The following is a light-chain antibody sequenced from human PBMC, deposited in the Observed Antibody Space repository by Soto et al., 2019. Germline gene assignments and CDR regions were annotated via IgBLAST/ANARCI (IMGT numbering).Light chain of an antibody. CDR2: AAS. CDR3: LQDYNYPLT. V-gene: IGKV1-6*01. Sequence: IQSAHSSCSPCADVADLFTITCRASQSIRSYLAWYQQKPGKAPKLLIYAASSLESGVPSRFSGSGSGTDFTLTISSLQPDDFATYYRLQDYNYPLTFGGGTKVDIK. J-gene: IGKJ4*02. CDR1: QSIRSY.